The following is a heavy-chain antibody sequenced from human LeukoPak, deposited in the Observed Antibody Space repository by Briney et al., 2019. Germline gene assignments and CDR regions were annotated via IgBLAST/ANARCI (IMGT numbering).Heavy chain of an antibody. D-gene: IGHD6-19*01. J-gene: IGHJ4*02. CDR3: ARARVAVANFDY. V-gene: IGHV1-69*04. CDR2: IIPILGIA. CDR1: GGTFSSYA. Sequence: SVKVSCKASGGTFSSYAISWVRQAPGQGLEWMGRIIPILGIANYAQKLQGRVTMTTDTSTSTAYMELRSLRSDDTAVYYCARARVAVANFDYWGQGTLVTVSS.